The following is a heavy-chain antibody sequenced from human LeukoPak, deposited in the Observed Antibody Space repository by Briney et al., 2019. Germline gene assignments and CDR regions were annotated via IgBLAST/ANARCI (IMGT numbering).Heavy chain of an antibody. V-gene: IGHV1-69*13. D-gene: IGHD1-26*01. CDR2: INPIFGTA. CDR3: ATWEWELLRNWFDP. J-gene: IGHJ5*02. CDR1: GGTFRSYA. Sequence: GASVKVSCKASGGTFRSYAISWVRQAPGHGLEWMGGINPIFGTANYAQKFQGRVTITADESTSTAYMELSSLRSEDTAVYYCATWEWELLRNWFDPWGQGTLVTVSS.